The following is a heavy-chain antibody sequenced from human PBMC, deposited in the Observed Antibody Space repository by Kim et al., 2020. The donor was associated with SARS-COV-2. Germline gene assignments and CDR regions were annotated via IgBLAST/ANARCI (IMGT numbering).Heavy chain of an antibody. V-gene: IGHV4-4*07. J-gene: IGHJ2*01. CDR3: ASMYFDL. CDR2: TSGST. Sequence: TSGSTNYNPSLKGQVTMSVDTSKNQFSLKLSSVTAADTAVYYCASMYFDLWGRGTLVTVSS.